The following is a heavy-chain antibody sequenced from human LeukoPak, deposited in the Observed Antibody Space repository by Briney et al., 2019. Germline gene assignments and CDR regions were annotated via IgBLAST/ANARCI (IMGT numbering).Heavy chain of an antibody. Sequence: SGTLSLTCAVSGGSISSSNWWTWVRQPPGKGLEWIGEIYHSGSTNCNPSLKSRVTMSVDKSKNQFSLRLKSVTAADTAVYYCARDRSGPYSSSWKSYYYMDVWGKGTTVTVSS. CDR2: IYHSGST. J-gene: IGHJ6*03. CDR3: ARDRSGPYSSSWKSYYYMDV. CDR1: GGSISSSNW. V-gene: IGHV4-4*02. D-gene: IGHD6-13*01.